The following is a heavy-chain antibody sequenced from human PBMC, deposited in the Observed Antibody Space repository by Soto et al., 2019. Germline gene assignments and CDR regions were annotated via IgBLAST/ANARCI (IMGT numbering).Heavy chain of an antibody. V-gene: IGHV3-33*01. CDR3: ARPLVVAARGHYYYGMDV. Sequence: QVQLVESGGGVVQPGRSLRLSCAASGFTFSSYGMHWVRHSPGKGLEWVAIVWNDGSNKYYADSVKGRFSISRDNSKNKLYLQMNSLRAEDTVVYYCARPLVVAARGHYYYGMDVWGQGTTVTVSS. D-gene: IGHD2-15*01. J-gene: IGHJ6*02. CDR2: VWNDGSNK. CDR1: GFTFSSYG.